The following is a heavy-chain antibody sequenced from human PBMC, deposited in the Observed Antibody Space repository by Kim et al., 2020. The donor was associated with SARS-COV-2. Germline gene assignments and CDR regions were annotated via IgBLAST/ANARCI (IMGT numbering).Heavy chain of an antibody. J-gene: IGHJ6*02. D-gene: IGHD3-10*01. Sequence: SVKVSCKASGGTFSSYAFSWVRQAPGQGLEWMGGIIPLLRTPTYAQKFQGRVTITADESTSTVYMELSSLRSQDTALYYCATPRGFWENNYYYRMDVWGQGTTVTVSS. V-gene: IGHV1-69*13. CDR1: GGTFSSYA. CDR2: IIPLLRTP. CDR3: ATPRGFWENNYYYRMDV.